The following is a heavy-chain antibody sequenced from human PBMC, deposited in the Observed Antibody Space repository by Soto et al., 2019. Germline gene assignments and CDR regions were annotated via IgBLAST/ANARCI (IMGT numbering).Heavy chain of an antibody. D-gene: IGHD5-12*01. CDR1: GGSISSSRYY. V-gene: IGHV4-39*01. J-gene: IGHJ4*02. Sequence: SETLSLTCTVSGGSISSSRYYWGWIRQPPGKGLEWIGSIYYSGSTYYNPSLKSRVTISVDTSKNQFSLKLSSVTAADTAVYYCARHEVERWLQWYYFDYWGQGTLVTVSS. CDR2: IYYSGST. CDR3: ARHEVERWLQWYYFDY.